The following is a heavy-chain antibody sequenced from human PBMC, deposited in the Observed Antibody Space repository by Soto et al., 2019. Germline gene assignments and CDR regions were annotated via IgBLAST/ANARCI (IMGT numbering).Heavy chain of an antibody. CDR2: IIPIFGTA. CDR3: ARGGYYYDSSGYYRRGARASEYFQH. J-gene: IGHJ1*01. D-gene: IGHD3-22*01. V-gene: IGHV1-69*01. CDR1: GGTFSSYA. Sequence: VQLVQSGAEVKKPGSWVKVSCKASGGTFSSYAISWVRQAPGQGLEWMGGIIPIFGTANYAQKFQGRVTITADESTSTAYMELSSLRSEDTAVYYCARGGYYYDSSGYYRRGARASEYFQHWGQGTLVTVSS.